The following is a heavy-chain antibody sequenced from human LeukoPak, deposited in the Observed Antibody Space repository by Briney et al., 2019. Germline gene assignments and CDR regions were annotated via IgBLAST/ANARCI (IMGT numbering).Heavy chain of an antibody. J-gene: IGHJ4*02. CDR2: VYYSGVT. Sequence: SETLSLTCTVSGGSTGSDYWSWIRQPPGKGLEWIAYVYYSGVTSYNPSLKSRVAISIDTPKNQFSLNLSSVTAADTAVYYCARLSLHCSGGSCYRGAFDSWSQGTLVTVSS. V-gene: IGHV4-59*08. D-gene: IGHD2-15*01. CDR1: GGSTGSDY. CDR3: ARLSLHCSGGSCYRGAFDS.